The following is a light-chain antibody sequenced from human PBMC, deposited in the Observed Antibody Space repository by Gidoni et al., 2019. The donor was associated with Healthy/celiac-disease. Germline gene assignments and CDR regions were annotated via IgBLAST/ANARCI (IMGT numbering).Light chain of an antibody. CDR3: QQLNSYPRT. J-gene: IGKJ4*02. CDR1: QGSSSY. V-gene: IGKV1-9*01. Sequence: DIQLTQSPSFLSASVGDRVTLTRRASQGSSSYLAWYQQKPGKAPKLLIYAASTLQSGVPSRFSGSGSGTEFTLTISSLQPEDFATYYCQQLNSYPRTFGGGTKVEIK. CDR2: AAS.